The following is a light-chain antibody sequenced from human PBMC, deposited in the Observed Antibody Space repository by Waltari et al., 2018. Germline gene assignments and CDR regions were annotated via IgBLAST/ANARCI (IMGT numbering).Light chain of an antibody. CDR1: SSDIGNYNY. V-gene: IGLV2-11*01. CDR2: EVS. CDR3: YSYTGSNTFWV. Sequence: QAALTQPRPVSGSPGQSVTISCTGTSSDIGNYNYVSWYQQHPGTAPKLMIYEVSKRPSGVSDRFSGSKSGNTASLTISGLQAEDEADYYCYSYTGSNTFWVFGGGTRLTVL. J-gene: IGLJ3*02.